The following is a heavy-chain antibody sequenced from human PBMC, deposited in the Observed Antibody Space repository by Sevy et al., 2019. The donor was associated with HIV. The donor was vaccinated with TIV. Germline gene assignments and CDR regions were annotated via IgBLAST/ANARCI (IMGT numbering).Heavy chain of an antibody. D-gene: IGHD3-10*01. J-gene: IGHJ4*02. CDR3: AREGYGSGNYPFDY. Sequence: GGYLRLSCVASGFTFTSFYMHWVRQAPGKGLEWVSSITSGGDYTKYADSMKGRITISRDNAKNSLYLQVNSLRAEDTAVYYCAREGYGSGNYPFDYWGRGTLVTVSS. CDR2: ITSGGDYT. V-gene: IGHV3-21*01. CDR1: GFTFTSFY.